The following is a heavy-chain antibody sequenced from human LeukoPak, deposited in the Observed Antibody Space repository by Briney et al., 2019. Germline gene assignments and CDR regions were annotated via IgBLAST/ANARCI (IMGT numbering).Heavy chain of an antibody. CDR2: ISYDGSNK. J-gene: IGHJ4*02. CDR3: AKDRGFYAPFDY. V-gene: IGHV3-30*18. CDR1: GFTFSSYG. Sequence: GRSLRLFCAASGFTFSSYGMHWVRQAPGKGLEWGAVISYDGSNKYYAESVKGRFTISRDNSKNTLYLQMNSLRAEDTAVYYCAKDRGFYAPFDYWGQGTLVTVSS. D-gene: IGHD2/OR15-2a*01.